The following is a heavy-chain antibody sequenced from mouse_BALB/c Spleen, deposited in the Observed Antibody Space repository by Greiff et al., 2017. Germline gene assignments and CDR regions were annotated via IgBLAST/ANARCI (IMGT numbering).Heavy chain of an antibody. V-gene: IGHV3-2*02. Sequence: EVQGVESGPGLVKPSQSLSLTCTVTGYSITSDYAWNWIRQFPGNKLEWMGYISYSGSTSYNPSLKSRISITRDTSKNQFFLQLNSVTTEDTATYYCARSSYDYHFDYWGQGTTLTVSS. J-gene: IGHJ2*01. CDR2: ISYSGST. CDR3: ARSSYDYHFDY. D-gene: IGHD2-4*01. CDR1: GYSITSDYA.